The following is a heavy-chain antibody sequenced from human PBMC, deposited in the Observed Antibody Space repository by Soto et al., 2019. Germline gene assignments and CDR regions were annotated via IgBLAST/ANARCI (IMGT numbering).Heavy chain of an antibody. V-gene: IGHV4-59*01. J-gene: IGHJ4*02. CDR1: GGSISSYY. Sequence: QVQLQESGPGLVKPSETLSLMCTVSGGSISSYYWSWIRQPPGKGLEWIGYIYYSGSTNYNPSLKSRVTXXVXTXXHQSALKLSSVTAADTAVYYCARERRDGYKHYFDYWGQGTLVTVSS. CDR3: ARERRDGYKHYFDY. CDR2: IYYSGST. D-gene: IGHD5-12*01.